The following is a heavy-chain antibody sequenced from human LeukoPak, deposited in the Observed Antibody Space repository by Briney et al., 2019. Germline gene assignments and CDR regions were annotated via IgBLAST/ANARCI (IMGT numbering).Heavy chain of an antibody. Sequence: GGSLRLSCAASGFTFSSYAMSWVRQAPGKGLEWVSAISGSGGSTYYADSVKGRFTISRDNSKNTLYLQMNSLRAEDTAVYYCAKPEYSSSFYYYYYMDVWGKGTTVTVSS. CDR2: ISGSGGST. V-gene: IGHV3-23*01. CDR3: AKPEYSSSFYYYYYMDV. D-gene: IGHD6-6*01. CDR1: GFTFSSYA. J-gene: IGHJ6*03.